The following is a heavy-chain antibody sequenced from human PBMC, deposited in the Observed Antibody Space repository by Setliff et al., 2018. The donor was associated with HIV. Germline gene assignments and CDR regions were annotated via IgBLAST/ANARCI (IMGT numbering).Heavy chain of an antibody. D-gene: IGHD6-19*01. V-gene: IGHV4-61*02. CDR3: ARGKWLVGIDY. CDR1: GGSISSDSYF. Sequence: SETLSLTCNVSGGSISSDSYFWSWIRQPAGKGQEWIGRIYASGRTNCNSSLKSRVTMSVDTSKNQFSLKLSSVTAADTAVYYCARGKWLVGIDYWGQGTMVTVSS. CDR2: IYASGRT. J-gene: IGHJ4*02.